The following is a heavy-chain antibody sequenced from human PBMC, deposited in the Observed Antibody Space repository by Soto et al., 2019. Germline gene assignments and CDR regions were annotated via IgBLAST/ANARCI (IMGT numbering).Heavy chain of an antibody. Sequence: GESLRLSCVASGFTADDYAMHWVRQAPGKGLEWVSGISSNSDTIDYADSVKGRFTISRDNAKNSLFLQMNSLRPEDTALYYCAKDMKWGGMTTIQYFDSWGQGTLVNVS. CDR2: ISSNSDTI. CDR1: GFTADDYA. D-gene: IGHD4-17*01. V-gene: IGHV3-9*02. CDR3: AKDMKWGGMTTIQYFDS. J-gene: IGHJ4*02.